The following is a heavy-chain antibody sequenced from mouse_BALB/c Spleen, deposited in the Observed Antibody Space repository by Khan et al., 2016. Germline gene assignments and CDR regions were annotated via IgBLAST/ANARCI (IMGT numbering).Heavy chain of an antibody. V-gene: IGHV1-7*01. CDR3: AREDDYDVGAY. J-gene: IGHJ3*01. D-gene: IGHD2-4*01. CDR1: GYTFTSYW. Sequence: QVRLQQSGAELAKPGASVKMSCKASGYTFTSYWMHWVKQRPGQGLEWIGYINPSTGYTEYNQKFKDKATLTADKSSSTAYMQLSSLTSEDSAVYYCAREDDYDVGAYWGQGTLVTVSA. CDR2: INPSTGYT.